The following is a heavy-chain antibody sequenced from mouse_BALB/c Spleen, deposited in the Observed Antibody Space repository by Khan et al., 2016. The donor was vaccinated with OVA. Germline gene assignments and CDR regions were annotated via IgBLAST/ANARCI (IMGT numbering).Heavy chain of an antibody. D-gene: IGHD2-12*01. Sequence: QVQLKQSGPGLVQPSQTLSITCTVSGFSLTTYGIHWVRQSPGMGLEWLGVIWSGGNTEYNAPFISRLSISKDNSKSQVFFKMNSLQPDDTAIYXCARNSDRYDFTYWGQGTLVTVS. CDR3: ARNSDRYDFTY. CDR2: IWSGGNT. CDR1: GFSLTTYG. J-gene: IGHJ3*01. V-gene: IGHV2-2*01.